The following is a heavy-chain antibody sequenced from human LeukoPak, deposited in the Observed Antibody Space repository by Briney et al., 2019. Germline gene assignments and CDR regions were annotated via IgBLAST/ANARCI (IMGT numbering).Heavy chain of an antibody. CDR1: GFTFSSYA. J-gene: IGHJ4*02. Sequence: GGSLRLSCAASGFTFSSYAMSWVRQAPGKGLEWVSAISGSGGSTYYADSVKGQFTISRDNSKNTLYLQMNSLRAEDTAVYYCAKNARRAVAARTFDYWGQGTLVTVSS. CDR2: ISGSGGST. V-gene: IGHV3-23*01. CDR3: AKNARRAVAARTFDY. D-gene: IGHD6-19*01.